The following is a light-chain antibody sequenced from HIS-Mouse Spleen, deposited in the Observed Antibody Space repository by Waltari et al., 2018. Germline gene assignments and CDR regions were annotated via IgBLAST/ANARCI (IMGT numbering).Light chain of an antibody. CDR3: QSYDSSLREV. CDR2: GNS. V-gene: IGLV1-40*01. Sequence: QSVLTQPPSVSGAPGQRVTIPCPGSSSNIGAGYDVHWYQQLPGTAPKLLIYGNSNRPSGVPDRFSGSKSGTSASLAITGLQAEDEADYYCQSYDSSLREVFGGGTKLTVL. CDR1: SSNIGAGYD. J-gene: IGLJ2*01.